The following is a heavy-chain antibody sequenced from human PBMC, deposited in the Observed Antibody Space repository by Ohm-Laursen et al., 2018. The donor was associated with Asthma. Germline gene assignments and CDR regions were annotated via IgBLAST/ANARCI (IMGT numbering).Heavy chain of an antibody. CDR3: ARDPES. CDR1: GGSISSGGYY. J-gene: IGHJ5*02. CDR2: IYYSGST. Sequence: GTRSLTCAVSGGSISSGGYYWSWIRQPPGKGLEWIGYIYYSGSTNYNPSLKSRVTISVDTSKNQFSLKLSSVTAADTAVYYCARDPESWGQGTLVTVSS. V-gene: IGHV4-61*08.